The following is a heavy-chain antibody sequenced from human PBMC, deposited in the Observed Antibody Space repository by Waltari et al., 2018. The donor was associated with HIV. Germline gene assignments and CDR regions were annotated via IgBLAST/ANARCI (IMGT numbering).Heavy chain of an antibody. V-gene: IGHV4-31*11. CDR3: ARGRKGYLGIEDFDS. CDR1: GCSINIGGYS. J-gene: IGHJ4*02. Sequence: QVQLQESGPGLLRPSQTLSLTCAVSGCSINIGGYSWSCVRQPPETGLQWIGHIYNNGNTYYNPSLQSRVTISLDTSQHQFSLTLSSVTAADNAVYYCARGRKGYLGIEDFDSWGQGTLVTVSS. CDR2: IYNNGNT. D-gene: IGHD2-15*01.